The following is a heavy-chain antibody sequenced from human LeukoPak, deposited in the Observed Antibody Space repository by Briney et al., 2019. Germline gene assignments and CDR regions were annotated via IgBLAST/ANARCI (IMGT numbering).Heavy chain of an antibody. V-gene: IGHV4-31*01. Sequence: SQTLSLTCTVPGGSISSGGYYWSWIRQHPGKGLEWIGYIYYSGSTYYNPSLKSQVTISVDTSKNQFSLKLSSVTAADTAVYYCARVPYYYDSSGQGIWGQGTMVTVSS. J-gene: IGHJ3*02. CDR3: ARVPYYYDSSGQGI. D-gene: IGHD3-22*01. CDR1: GGSISSGGYY. CDR2: IYYSGST.